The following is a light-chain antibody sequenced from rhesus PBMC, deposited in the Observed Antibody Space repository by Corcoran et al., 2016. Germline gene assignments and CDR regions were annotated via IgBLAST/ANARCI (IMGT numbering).Light chain of an antibody. CDR3: QQGKSNPRT. V-gene: IGKV1-32*02. Sequence: DIQMSQTPSSLSESAGDRVTITCRASQGVGSYLNWYQQKVGRAPKLLIYYATTLASGVPSRFSGSGSGTDFALTISSRQPEDFATYYCQQGKSNPRTFGQGTKVEF. CDR1: QGVGSY. J-gene: IGKJ1*01. CDR2: YAT.